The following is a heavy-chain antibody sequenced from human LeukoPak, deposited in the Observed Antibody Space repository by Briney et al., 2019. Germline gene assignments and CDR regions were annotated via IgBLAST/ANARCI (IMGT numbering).Heavy chain of an antibody. CDR3: TRDSGTYNWFDP. V-gene: IGHV3-73*01. D-gene: IGHD1-26*01. CDR1: GFTFSGSA. J-gene: IGHJ5*02. Sequence: GGSLRLSCAASGFTFSGSAIHWVRQSSGKGLEWVGQIDKKDKGYATATAYAATVKGRFTISRDDSINTAYLQMKSLKTEDTALYYCTRDSGTYNWFDPWGQGTLVTVSS. CDR2: IDKKDKGYATAT.